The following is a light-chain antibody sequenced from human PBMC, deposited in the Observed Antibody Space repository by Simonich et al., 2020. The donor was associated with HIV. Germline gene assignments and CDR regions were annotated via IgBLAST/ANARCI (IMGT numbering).Light chain of an antibody. CDR2: AAS. J-gene: IGKJ1*01. CDR1: QGISSW. V-gene: IGKV1-12*01. Sequence: DIQMTQSPSSVSASVGDRVTIPCRASQGISSWLAWYQQRPGKAPKLLMYAASSLQSGVPSRFSGRGAGTKFTLTISSLQPEDFATYYCQQAITFPRTFGQGTRVDVK. CDR3: QQAITFPRT.